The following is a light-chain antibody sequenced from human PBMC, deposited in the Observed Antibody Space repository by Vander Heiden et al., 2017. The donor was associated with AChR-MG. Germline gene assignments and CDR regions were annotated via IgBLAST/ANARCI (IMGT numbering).Light chain of an antibody. Sequence: DIQMTQSPYTLSASVGDSVTISCRASQTISSWLAWYQQKPGKPPKLLIYRASTLDSGVPSRFRGSGSGTEFNLTISGLQPDDFVTYYCHQYKSYPWTFGQGTKVEIK. CDR1: QTISSW. CDR2: RAS. J-gene: IGKJ1*01. V-gene: IGKV1-5*03. CDR3: HQYKSYPWT.